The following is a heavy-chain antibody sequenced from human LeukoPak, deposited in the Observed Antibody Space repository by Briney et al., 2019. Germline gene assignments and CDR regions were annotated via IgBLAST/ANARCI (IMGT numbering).Heavy chain of an antibody. CDR1: GFTFSNAW. Sequence: QPGGSLRLSCVASGFTFSNAWMNWVRQAPGKGLEWVSAISASGGSTYYADSVKGRFTISRDNSKNTLYLQMNSLRAEDTAVYYCAKEETRVVTPGIDYWGQGTLVTVSS. J-gene: IGHJ4*02. V-gene: IGHV3-23*01. CDR3: AKEETRVVTPGIDY. D-gene: IGHD4-23*01. CDR2: ISASGGST.